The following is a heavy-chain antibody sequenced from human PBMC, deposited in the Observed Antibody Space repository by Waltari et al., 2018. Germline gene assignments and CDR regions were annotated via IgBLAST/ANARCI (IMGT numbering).Heavy chain of an antibody. CDR2: IIPIVGTA. V-gene: IGHV1-69*12. CDR3: AATTVTTFPDY. CDR1: GGSFSSYA. J-gene: IGHJ4*02. Sequence: VQLVQSGAEVKKPGSSVKVSCKASGGSFSSYAISWVRQAPGQGLEGMGGIIPIVGTANYAQKFQGRVTITAEESTSTAYMELSSLRSEDTAVYYCAATTVTTFPDYWGQGTLVAVSS. D-gene: IGHD4-17*01.